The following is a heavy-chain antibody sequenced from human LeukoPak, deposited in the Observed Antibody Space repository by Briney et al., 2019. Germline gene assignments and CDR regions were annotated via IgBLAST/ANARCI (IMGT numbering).Heavy chain of an antibody. CDR2: ISYDGSNK. V-gene: IGHV3-30-3*01. Sequence: PGGSLRLSCAASGFTFSSYAIHWVRQAPGKGLEWVAVISYDGSNKYYADSVKGRFTISRDNSKNTLYLQMNSLRAEDTAVYYCARALAYCGGDCPAIAFDIWGQGTMVTVSS. CDR3: ARALAYCGGDCPAIAFDI. J-gene: IGHJ3*02. CDR1: GFTFSSYA. D-gene: IGHD2-21*02.